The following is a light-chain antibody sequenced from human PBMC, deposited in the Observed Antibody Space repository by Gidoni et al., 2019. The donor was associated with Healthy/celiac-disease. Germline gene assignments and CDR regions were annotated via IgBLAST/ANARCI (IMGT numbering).Light chain of an antibody. CDR1: QSVSSSY. V-gene: IGKV3-20*01. CDR2: GAA. J-gene: IGKJ1*01. CDR3: QQYGSSRWT. Sequence: QSPGTLSLSPGERATLSCRASQSVSSSYLAWYQQKPGKAPRLLIYGAASRATGIPDRFSGSGSGTDFTLTISRLEHEDLAVYYCQQYGSSRWTCXXXTKVEIK.